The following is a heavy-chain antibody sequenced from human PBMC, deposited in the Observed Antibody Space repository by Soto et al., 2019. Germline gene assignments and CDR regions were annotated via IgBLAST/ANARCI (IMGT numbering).Heavy chain of an antibody. Sequence: PGGSLRLSCAASGFTFSSYVMSWVRQAPGKGLEWVSGISGSGGSTYYADSVKGRFTISRDNFKNTLFLHMNSLRAEDTAVYYCARAGFAQTYDYWGQGTLVTVSS. CDR1: GFTFSSYV. V-gene: IGHV3-23*01. J-gene: IGHJ4*02. CDR3: ARAGFAQTYDY. D-gene: IGHD3-10*01. CDR2: ISGSGGST.